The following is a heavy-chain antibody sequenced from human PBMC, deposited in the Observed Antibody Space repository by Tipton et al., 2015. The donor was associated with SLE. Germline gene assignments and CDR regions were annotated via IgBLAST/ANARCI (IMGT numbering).Heavy chain of an antibody. D-gene: IGHD6-19*01. CDR1: GGSFSGYY. CDR2: INHSGST. CDR3: ARGIAVSDYLDF. Sequence: TLSLTCAVYGGSFSGYYWSWIRQPPGKGLEWIGEINHSGSTNYNPSLKSRVTISVDTSKNQFSLKLRSVTAADTAVYFCARGIAVSDYLDFWGQGTQVTVSS. J-gene: IGHJ4*02. V-gene: IGHV4-34*01.